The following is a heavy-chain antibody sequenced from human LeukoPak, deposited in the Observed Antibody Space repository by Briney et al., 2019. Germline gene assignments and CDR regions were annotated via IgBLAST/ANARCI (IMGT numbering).Heavy chain of an antibody. Sequence: PGGSLRLSCAASGFTFSSYGMHWVRQAPGKGLEWVAVISYDGSNKYYADSVKGRFTISRDNSKNTLYLQMNSLRAEDTAVYYCAKLLERRGCFDYWGQGTLVTVSS. CDR1: GFTFSSYG. CDR3: AKLLERRGCFDY. CDR2: ISYDGSNK. J-gene: IGHJ4*02. D-gene: IGHD1-1*01. V-gene: IGHV3-30*18.